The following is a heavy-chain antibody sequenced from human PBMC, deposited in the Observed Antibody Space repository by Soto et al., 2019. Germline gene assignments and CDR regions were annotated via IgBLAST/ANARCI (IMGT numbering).Heavy chain of an antibody. V-gene: IGHV3-48*01. CDR1: GFTFSSYS. Sequence: GGFLRLSCAASGFTFSSYSMNWVRQAPGKGLEWVSYISSSSSTIYYADSVKGRFTISRDNAKNSLYLQMNSLRAEDTAVYYCARDNVITFGGVIVGVWGQGTLVTVSS. D-gene: IGHD3-16*02. J-gene: IGHJ4*02. CDR2: ISSSSSTI. CDR3: ARDNVITFGGVIVGV.